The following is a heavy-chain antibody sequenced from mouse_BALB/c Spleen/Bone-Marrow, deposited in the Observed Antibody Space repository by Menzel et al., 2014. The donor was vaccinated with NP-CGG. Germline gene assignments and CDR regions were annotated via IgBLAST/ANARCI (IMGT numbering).Heavy chain of an antibody. D-gene: IGHD3-3*01. CDR2: ISSGGSYT. J-gene: IGHJ4*01. Sequence: EVQVVESGGDLVKPGGSLKLSCAASGFTFSSYGMSWVRQTPDKRLEWVATISSGGSYTYYPDSVEGRFTISRDNAKNTLYLQMSSLKSEDTAMYHCARHRDAMDYWGQGTSVTVSS. V-gene: IGHV5-6*01. CDR1: GFTFSSYG. CDR3: ARHRDAMDY.